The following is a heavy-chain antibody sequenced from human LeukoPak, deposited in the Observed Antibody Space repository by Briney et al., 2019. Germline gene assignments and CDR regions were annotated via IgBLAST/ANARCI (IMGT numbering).Heavy chain of an antibody. J-gene: IGHJ5*02. CDR1: GGSISSSSYY. CDR2: IYYSGST. V-gene: IGHV4-39*01. D-gene: IGHD3-10*01. Sequence: SETLSLTCTVSGGSISSSSYYWGWIRQPPGKGLEWIGSIYYSGSTYYNPSLKSRVTISVDTSKNQFSLKLSSVTAADTAVYYCARHGSLHRVGARNVRGWFDPWGQGTLVTVSS. CDR3: ARHGSLHRVGARNVRGWFDP.